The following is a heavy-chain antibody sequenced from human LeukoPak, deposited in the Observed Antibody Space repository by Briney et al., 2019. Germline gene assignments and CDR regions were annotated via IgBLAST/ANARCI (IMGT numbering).Heavy chain of an antibody. CDR1: GGSMSYDY. Sequence: ASETLSLTCTVSGGSMSYDYWSWIRQTPGMGLEWIGYIYTTGSTNYNPSLKGRVTISVDTSKNQFSLKLSSVTAADTAVYYCARFSKGDSYGYRHFDYWGQGTLVTVSS. CDR3: ARFSKGDSYGYRHFDY. V-gene: IGHV4-4*09. D-gene: IGHD5-18*01. J-gene: IGHJ4*02. CDR2: IYTTGST.